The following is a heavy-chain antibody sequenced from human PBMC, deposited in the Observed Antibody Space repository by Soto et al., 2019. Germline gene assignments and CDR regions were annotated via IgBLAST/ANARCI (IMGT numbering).Heavy chain of an antibody. D-gene: IGHD3-16*01. Sequence: SESLSLTCAVSGDSVSNDNYYWSWIRQPPGKGLEWIGYIYYSGTTNYNSYLKSRLSLSVDMSKNQFSLKLASVTAADTAVYFCARSQRGRTAFTFDYWGQGALVTVSS. CDR3: ARSQRGRTAFTFDY. J-gene: IGHJ4*02. V-gene: IGHV4-61*01. CDR2: IYYSGTT. CDR1: GDSVSNDNYY.